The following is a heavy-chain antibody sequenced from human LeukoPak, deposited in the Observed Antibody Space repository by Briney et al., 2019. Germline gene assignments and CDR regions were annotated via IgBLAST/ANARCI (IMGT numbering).Heavy chain of an antibody. CDR3: AGLEGYSSSWYGSGFDY. CDR2: IYYSGST. V-gene: IGHV4-39*01. D-gene: IGHD6-13*01. J-gene: IGHJ4*02. CDR1: GVSISSSSYY. Sequence: SETLSLTCTVSGVSISSSSYYWGWIRQPPGKGLEWIGSIYYSGSTYYNPSLKSRVTISVDTSKNQFSLKLSSVTAADTAVYYCAGLEGYSSSWYGSGFDYWGQGTLVTVSS.